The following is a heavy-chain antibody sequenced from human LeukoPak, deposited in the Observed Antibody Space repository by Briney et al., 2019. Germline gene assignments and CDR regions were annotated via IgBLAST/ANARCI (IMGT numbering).Heavy chain of an antibody. CDR2: ISYDGSNK. D-gene: IGHD6-6*01. CDR1: GFTFSSYA. V-gene: IGHV3-30-3*01. CDR3: ARGGVAARTFDY. Sequence: RPGGSLRLSCAASGFTFSSYAMHWVRQAPGKGLEWVAVISYDGSNKYYADSVKGRFTISRDNSKNTLYLQMNSLRAEDTAVYYCARGGVAARTFDYWGQGTLVTVSS. J-gene: IGHJ4*02.